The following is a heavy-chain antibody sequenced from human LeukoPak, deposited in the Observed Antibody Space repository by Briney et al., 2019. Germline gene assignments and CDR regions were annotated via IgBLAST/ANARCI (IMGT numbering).Heavy chain of an antibody. Sequence: GRSLRLSCAASGFTFSSYWMSWVRQAPGKGLEWVANIREYGSEKYYVDSVKGRFTISRDNAKNSLYLQMNSLRAEDTAVYYCASAPADGSGYYNFNYWGQGTLVTVSS. CDR3: ASAPADGSGYYNFNY. J-gene: IGHJ4*02. CDR1: GFTFSSYW. CDR2: IREYGSEK. V-gene: IGHV3-7*01. D-gene: IGHD3-22*01.